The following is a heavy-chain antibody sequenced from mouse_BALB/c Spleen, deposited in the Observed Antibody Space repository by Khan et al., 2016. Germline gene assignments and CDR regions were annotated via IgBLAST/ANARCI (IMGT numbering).Heavy chain of an antibody. CDR1: VYAFSGHW. D-gene: IGHD1-1*01. V-gene: IGHV1-80*01. J-gene: IGHJ3*01. CDR3: GSGTPFAS. CDR2: IFPGDGDT. Sequence: QVQLQQSGAELVRPGSSVKISCKASVYAFSGHWMNWVKQRPGQGLEWIGQIFPGDGDTNYNGKFKGKATLTADKSSSTAYMQLSSLTSEDSAVYFCGSGTPFASWGQGTLVTVSA.